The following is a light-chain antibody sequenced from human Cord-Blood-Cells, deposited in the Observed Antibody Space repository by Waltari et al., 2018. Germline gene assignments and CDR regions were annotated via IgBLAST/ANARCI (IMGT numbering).Light chain of an antibody. Sequence: VMTQTPDSLAVSLGERATINCKSSQSVLYSSNNKNYLAWYQQKPGQPPKLLIYWASTRESGVPDRFSGSGSGTDFTLTISSLQAEDVAVYYCQQYYSTPYSFGQGTKLEIK. J-gene: IGKJ2*03. CDR2: WAS. V-gene: IGKV4-1*01. CDR3: QQYYSTPYS. CDR1: QSVLYSSNNKNY.